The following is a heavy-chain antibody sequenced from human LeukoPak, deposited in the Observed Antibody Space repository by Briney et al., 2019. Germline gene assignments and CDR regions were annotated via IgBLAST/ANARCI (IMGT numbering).Heavy chain of an antibody. D-gene: IGHD5-18*01. J-gene: IGHJ4*02. CDR3: ARLGYSYGYAEDY. CDR2: IYYSGST. Sequence: SETLSLTCTVSGGSISSSSYYWGWIRQPPGKGLEWIGSIYYSGSTYYNPSLKSRVTISVDTSKNQFSLKLSSVTAADTAVYYCARLGYSYGYAEDYWGQGTLVSVSS. V-gene: IGHV4-39*01. CDR1: GGSISSSSYY.